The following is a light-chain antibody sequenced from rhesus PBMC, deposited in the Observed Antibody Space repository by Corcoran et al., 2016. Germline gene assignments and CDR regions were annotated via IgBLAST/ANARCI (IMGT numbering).Light chain of an antibody. V-gene: IGLV2-13*03. Sequence: QAAPTQYPSVSGTPGQSDTISCIGTSSDIGDYNRVSWYQQHPGKAHKLMIYEVSKRPSGVSDRFSGSKSGNTASLTISGLQAEDETAYDCNSYATSSTFIFGAGTRLTVL. CDR1: SSDIGDYNR. CDR2: EVS. J-gene: IGLJ1*01. CDR3: NSYATSSTFI.